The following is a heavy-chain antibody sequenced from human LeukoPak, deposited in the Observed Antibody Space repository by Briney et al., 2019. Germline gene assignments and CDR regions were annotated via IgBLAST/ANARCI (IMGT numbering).Heavy chain of an antibody. J-gene: IGHJ3*02. CDR2: INPNSGGT. CDR3: AREIYCSSTSCYATDAFDI. Sequence: ASVKVSCKASGYTFTGYYMHWVRQAPGQGLEWMGWINPNSGGTDYAQEFQGRVTMTRDTSISTVYMELSSLRSEDTAVYYCAREIYCSSTSCYATDAFDIWGQGTMVTVSS. D-gene: IGHD2-2*01. CDR1: GYTFTGYY. V-gene: IGHV1-2*02.